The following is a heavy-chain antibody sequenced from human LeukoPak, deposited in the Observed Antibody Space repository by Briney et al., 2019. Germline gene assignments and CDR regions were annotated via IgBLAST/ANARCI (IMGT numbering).Heavy chain of an antibody. CDR2: IYTSGST. V-gene: IGHV4-61*02. Sequence: PSETLSLTCTVSGGSISSGSYCWSWIRQPAGKGLEWIGRIYTSGSTNYNPSLKSRVTISVDTSKNQLSLKLSSVTAADTAVYYCARDNGSGWYSVPNWFDPWGQGTLVTVSS. CDR3: ARDNGSGWYSVPNWFDP. J-gene: IGHJ5*02. CDR1: GGSISSGSYC. D-gene: IGHD6-19*01.